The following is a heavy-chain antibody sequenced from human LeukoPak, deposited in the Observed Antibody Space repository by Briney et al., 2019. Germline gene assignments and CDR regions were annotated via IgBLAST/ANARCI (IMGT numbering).Heavy chain of an antibody. J-gene: IGHJ4*02. CDR1: GFTFSSYS. V-gene: IGHV3-21*01. D-gene: IGHD5-12*01. Sequence: GGSLRLSCAASGFTFSSYSMTWVRQAPGKGLEWVSSISSSSSYIYYADSVKGRFTISRDNAKNSLYLQMNSLRAEDTAVYYCARDSRKGYSGYDFLVYWGQGTLVTVSS. CDR2: ISSSSSYI. CDR3: ARDSRKGYSGYDFLVY.